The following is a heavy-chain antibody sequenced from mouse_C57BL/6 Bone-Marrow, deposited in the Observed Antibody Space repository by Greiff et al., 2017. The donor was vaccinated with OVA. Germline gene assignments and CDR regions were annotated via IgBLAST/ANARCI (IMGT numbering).Heavy chain of an antibody. CDR3: ARPETGFYAMDY. CDR1: GYTFTDYN. J-gene: IGHJ4*01. V-gene: IGHV1-18*01. CDR2: INPNNGGT. Sequence: VQLQQSGPELVKPGASVKIPCKASGYTFTDYNMDWVKQSHGKSLEWIGDINPNNGGTIYNQKFKGKATLTVDKSSSTAYMELRSLTSEDTAVYYCARPETGFYAMDYWGQGTSVTVSS. D-gene: IGHD4-1*01.